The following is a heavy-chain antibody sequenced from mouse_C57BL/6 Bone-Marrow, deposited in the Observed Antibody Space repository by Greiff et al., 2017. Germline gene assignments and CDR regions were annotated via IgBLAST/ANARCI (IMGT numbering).Heavy chain of an antibody. CDR2: IYPRSGNT. CDR1: GYTFTSYG. D-gene: IGHD1-1*01. J-gene: IGHJ4*01. V-gene: IGHV1-81*01. CDR3: ARRITTVVAFYAMDY. Sequence: QVQLQQSGAELARPGASVKLSCKASGYTFTSYGISWVKQRTGQGLEWIGEIYPRSGNTYYNEKFKGKATLTADKSSITAYMELRSLTSEDSAVYFGARRITTVVAFYAMDYWGQGTSVTVSS.